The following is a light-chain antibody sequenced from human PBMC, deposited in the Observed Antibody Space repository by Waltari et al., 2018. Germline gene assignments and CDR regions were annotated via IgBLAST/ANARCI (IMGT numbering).Light chain of an antibody. CDR1: SRDIGGYPY. V-gene: IGLV2-8*01. CDR3: SSYAGSHTVLL. Sequence: QSALTQPPSASGSPGQSVTISCTGTSRDIGGYPYVSRYQQHPGEAPKLLIFEASKRSSGVPDRFSGSKAGNTASLTVSGLQADDEADYYCSSYAGSHTVLLFGGGTKLTVL. CDR2: EAS. J-gene: IGLJ2*01.